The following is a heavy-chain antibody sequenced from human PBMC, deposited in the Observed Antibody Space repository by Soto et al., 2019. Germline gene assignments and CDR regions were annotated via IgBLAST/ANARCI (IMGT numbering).Heavy chain of an antibody. CDR2: ISGTAVST. CDR1: GFTFSKYA. CDR3: VNWNEGDVD. J-gene: IGHJ4*01. D-gene: IGHD1-1*01. Sequence: EVVLLESGGGLAQPGGSLRLSCVASGFTFSKYAMNWVRQAPGKGLEWVASISGTAVSTDYADSVKGRFTISRDNSKNTVSLQMDNLRVEDTATYFCVNWNEGDVDWGQGTLVAVSS. V-gene: IGHV3-23*01.